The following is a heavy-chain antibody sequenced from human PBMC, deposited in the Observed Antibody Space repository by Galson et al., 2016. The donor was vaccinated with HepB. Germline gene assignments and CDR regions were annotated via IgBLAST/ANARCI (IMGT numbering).Heavy chain of an antibody. D-gene: IGHD6-19*01. CDR2: IRGSGTGT. CDR1: GFSISIYS. CDR3: AKIRCGGYNSGWGGSFDI. Sequence: SLRLSCAASGFSISIYSMNWVRQAPGKGLEWVSAIRGSGTGTSYTDSVKGRFPISRDNSKNTLYLQMNSLRAEDGAVYYCAKIRCGGYNSGWGGSFDIGGRGTMVTVSS. J-gene: IGHJ3*02. V-gene: IGHV3-23*01.